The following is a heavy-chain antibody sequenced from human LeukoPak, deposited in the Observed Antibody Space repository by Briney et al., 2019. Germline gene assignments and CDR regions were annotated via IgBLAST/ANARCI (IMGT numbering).Heavy chain of an antibody. CDR1: EFTFSSNA. V-gene: IGHV3-64*01. J-gene: IGHJ4*02. D-gene: IGHD2-21*02. CDR2: IDSDGSTT. Sequence: PGGSLRLSCAASEFTFSSNAMHWVRQAPGKALEFVSAIDSDGSTTYYANSVKGRFTISRDDSKNTLYLQMNSLRAEDTAVYYCAKDHKGGDCLDYWGQGTLVTVSS. CDR3: AKDHKGGDCLDY.